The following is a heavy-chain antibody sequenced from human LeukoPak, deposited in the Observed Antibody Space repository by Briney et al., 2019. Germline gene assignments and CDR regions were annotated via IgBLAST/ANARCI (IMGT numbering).Heavy chain of an antibody. J-gene: IGHJ4*02. Sequence: RSLRLSCAASGFTFDDYAMHWVRQAPGKGLEWVSGISWNSGSIGYADSVKGRFTISRDNAKNSLYLQMNSLRAEDTALYYCAKDIKYSSSWYGGIDYWGQGTLVTVSS. D-gene: IGHD6-6*01. CDR3: AKDIKYSSSWYGGIDY. CDR2: ISWNSGSI. V-gene: IGHV3-9*01. CDR1: GFTFDDYA.